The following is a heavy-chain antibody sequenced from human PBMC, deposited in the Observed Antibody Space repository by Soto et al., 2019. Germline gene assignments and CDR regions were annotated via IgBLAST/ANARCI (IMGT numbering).Heavy chain of an antibody. J-gene: IGHJ5*01. CDR1: GDSIRSHY. CDR2: IFYSGST. Sequence: SETLSLTCTVSGDSIRSHYWSWIRQSPGKGLEWIGYIFYSGSTSYNPSLKSRVAISIDTSRSQFSLKLSSVTAADTTVYYCARSIDSWGQGTLVTVSS. CDR3: ARSIDS. V-gene: IGHV4-59*11.